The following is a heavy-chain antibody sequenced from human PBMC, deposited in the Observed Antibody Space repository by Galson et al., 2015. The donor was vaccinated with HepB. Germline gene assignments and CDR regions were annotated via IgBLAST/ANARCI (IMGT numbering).Heavy chain of an antibody. V-gene: IGHV3-30*03. CDR3: ARVEYSSSWYQDY. D-gene: IGHD6-13*01. Sequence: SLRLSCAASGFTFSSYGMHWVRQAPGKGLEWVAVISYDGSNKYYADSVKGRFTISRDNSKNTLYLQMNSLRAEETAVYYCARVEYSSSWYQDYWGQGTLVTVSS. J-gene: IGHJ4*02. CDR2: ISYDGSNK. CDR1: GFTFSSYG.